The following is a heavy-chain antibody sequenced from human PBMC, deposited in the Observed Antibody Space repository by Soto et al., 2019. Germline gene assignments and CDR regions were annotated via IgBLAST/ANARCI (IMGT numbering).Heavy chain of an antibody. CDR1: GGSISSHY. J-gene: IGHJ5*02. Sequence: QVQLQESGPGLVKPSETLSLTCTVSGGSISSHYWSWIRQPPGKGLEWIGYIYYSGGTNYNPSLKSRVTISVDTSKNQFSLKLRSVTAADTAMYYCAREAGVRYPFDPWGQGTLVTVSS. CDR3: AREAGVRYPFDP. D-gene: IGHD3-9*01. CDR2: IYYSGGT. V-gene: IGHV4-59*11.